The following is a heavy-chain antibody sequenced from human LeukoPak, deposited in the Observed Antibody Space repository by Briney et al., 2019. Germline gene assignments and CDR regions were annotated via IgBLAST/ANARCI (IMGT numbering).Heavy chain of an antibody. D-gene: IGHD6-6*01. J-gene: IGHJ4*02. V-gene: IGHV4-61*08. CDR2: VYYTGST. CDR1: AGSVTNGDYY. Sequence: SETLSLTCTVSAGSVTNGDYYWSWLRQPPGKALEWIGFVYYTGSTYYTPSLEGRATISVDTSKNQFSLKLSSVTAADTAVYYCARDTQEQLAFDYWGQGTLVTVSS. CDR3: ARDTQEQLAFDY.